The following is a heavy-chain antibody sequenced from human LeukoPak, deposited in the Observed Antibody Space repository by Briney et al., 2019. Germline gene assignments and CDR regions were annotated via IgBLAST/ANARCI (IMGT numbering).Heavy chain of an antibody. CDR3: AKDPDYYGSGRPYYFDY. D-gene: IGHD3-10*01. CDR1: GFTFSSYG. CDR2: IRYDGSNK. Sequence: GGPLRLSCAASGFTFSSYGMHWVRQAPGKGLEWVAFIRYDGSNKYYADSVKGRFTISRDNSKNTLYLQMNSLRAEDTAVYYCAKDPDYYGSGRPYYFDYWGQGTLVTVSS. V-gene: IGHV3-30*02. J-gene: IGHJ4*02.